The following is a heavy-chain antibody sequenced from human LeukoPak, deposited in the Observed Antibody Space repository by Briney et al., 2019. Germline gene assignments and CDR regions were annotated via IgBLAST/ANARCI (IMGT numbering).Heavy chain of an antibody. CDR1: GFTVSSNY. Sequence: GGSLRLSCAASGFTVSSNYMSWVRQAPGKGLEWVSVIYSGGSTYYADSVKGRFTISRDNSKNTLYLQMNSLRAEDTAVYYCAKSSTPILGMDVWGQGTTVTVSS. V-gene: IGHV3-53*01. CDR3: AKSSTPILGMDV. CDR2: IYSGGST. J-gene: IGHJ6*02.